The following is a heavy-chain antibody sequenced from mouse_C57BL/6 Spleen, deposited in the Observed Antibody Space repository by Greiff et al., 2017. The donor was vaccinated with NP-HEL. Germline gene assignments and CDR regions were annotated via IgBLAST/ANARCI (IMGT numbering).Heavy chain of an antibody. CDR3: ASGDYGTGFAY. J-gene: IGHJ3*01. D-gene: IGHD1-1*01. V-gene: IGHV2-6*01. CDR2: IWGVGST. CDR1: GFSLTSYG. Sequence: QVQLQQSGPGLVAPSQSLSITCTVSGFSLTSYGVDWVRQSPGKGLEWLGVIWGVGSTNYNSALKSRLSISKDNAKSQVFLKMNSLQTDDTAMYYCASGDYGTGFAYWGHGTLVTVSA.